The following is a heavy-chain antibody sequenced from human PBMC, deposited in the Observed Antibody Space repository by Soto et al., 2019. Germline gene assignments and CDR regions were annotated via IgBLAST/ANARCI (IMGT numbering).Heavy chain of an antibody. V-gene: IGHV4-59*01. Sequence: PSETLSLTCTVSGGSISNYYWSWIRQPPGKGLEWIGYSYYGGSTTYNPSLRSRVTISVDTSKNQFSLKLSSVTAADTAVYYCARASPSGSSLIWGDYWGQGTLVTVSS. CDR2: SYYGGST. CDR1: GGSISNYY. D-gene: IGHD1-26*01. J-gene: IGHJ4*02. CDR3: ARASPSGSSLIWGDY.